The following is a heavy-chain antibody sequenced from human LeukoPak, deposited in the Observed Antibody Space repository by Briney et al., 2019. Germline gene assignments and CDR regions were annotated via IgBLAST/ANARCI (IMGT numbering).Heavy chain of an antibody. Sequence: PGGSLRLSCAASGFTFTNAWMSWVRQAPGKGLEWVGRIRSQSNGGTTDCAAPVKGRFAISRDDSKNTLYLQMNSLKTEDTAVYYCTTWTGGVVVTNWGQGTLVTVSS. CDR1: GFTFTNAW. V-gene: IGHV3-15*01. D-gene: IGHD2-2*01. CDR2: IRSQSNGGTT. J-gene: IGHJ4*02. CDR3: TTWTGGVVVTN.